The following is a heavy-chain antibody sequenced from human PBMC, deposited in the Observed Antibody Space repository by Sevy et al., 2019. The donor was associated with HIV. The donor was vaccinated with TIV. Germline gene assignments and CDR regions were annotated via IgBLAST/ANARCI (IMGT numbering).Heavy chain of an antibody. V-gene: IGHV1-2*02. J-gene: IGHJ6*02. CDR2: INSDSGAT. CDR3: ARLTTQPTSDLYGLDV. CDR1: GYIFIDYY. D-gene: IGHD4-17*01. Sequence: ASVKVSCKASGYIFIDYYIHWVRQAPGQGLEWMAGINSDSGATNYAQRFQGEVTVTRDTSLRTAYLELTNLKSNDTAISYCARLTTQPTSDLYGLDVWGQGTTVTVSS.